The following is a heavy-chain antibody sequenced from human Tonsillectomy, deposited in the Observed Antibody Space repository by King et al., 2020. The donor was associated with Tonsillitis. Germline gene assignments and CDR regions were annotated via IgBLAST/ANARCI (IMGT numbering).Heavy chain of an antibody. V-gene: IGHV3-11*06. CDR2: ISSSSGYT. D-gene: IGHD3-10*01. CDR3: ARGGFYYGSGSDWFDP. J-gene: IGHJ5*02. Sequence: VQLVESGGGLVKPGGSLRLSCAASGFTFSNYYLTWIRQAPGKGLEWVSYISSSSGYTNYGDSVKGRFTISRDNAKRSLYLQMNSLRAEDTAVYYCARGGFYYGSGSDWFDPWGQGTLVIVSS. CDR1: GFTFSNYY.